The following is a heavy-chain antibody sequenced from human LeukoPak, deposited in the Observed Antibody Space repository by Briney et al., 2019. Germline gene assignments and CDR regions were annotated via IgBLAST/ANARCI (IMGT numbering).Heavy chain of an antibody. CDR1: GFTFSSYA. CDR2: ISYDRSNK. J-gene: IGHJ4*02. CDR3: ARGRYYYDSSGYYRGYYFDY. D-gene: IGHD3-22*01. V-gene: IGHV3-30-3*01. Sequence: PGRSLRLSCAASGFTFSSYAMHWVRQAPGKGLEWVAVISYDRSNKYYADSVKGRFTISRDNSKNTLYLQMNSLRAEDTAVYYCARGRYYYDSSGYYRGYYFDYWGQGTLVTVSS.